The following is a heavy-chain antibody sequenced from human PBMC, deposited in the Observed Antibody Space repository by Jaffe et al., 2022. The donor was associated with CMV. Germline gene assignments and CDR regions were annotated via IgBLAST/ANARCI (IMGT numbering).Heavy chain of an antibody. CDR2: ISSSSSYT. J-gene: IGHJ5*02. CDR1: GFTFSDYY. Sequence: QVQLVESGGGLVKPGGSLRLSCAASGFTFSDYYMSWIRQAPGKGLEWVSYISSSSSYTNYADSVKGRFTISRDNAKNSLYLQMNSLRAEDTAVYYCARDYMVDTAMARPRWFDPWGQGTLVTVSS. V-gene: IGHV3-11*06. D-gene: IGHD5-18*01. CDR3: ARDYMVDTAMARPRWFDP.